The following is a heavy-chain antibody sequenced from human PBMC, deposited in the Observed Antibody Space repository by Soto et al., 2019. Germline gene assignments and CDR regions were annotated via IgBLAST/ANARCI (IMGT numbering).Heavy chain of an antibody. D-gene: IGHD7-27*01. CDR3: TTATELTGDWTYFDY. CDR1: GFTFSNAW. J-gene: IGHJ4*02. Sequence: GGPLRLSCAASGFTFSNAWMSWVRQAPGKGLEWVGRIKSKTDGGTTDYAAPVKGRFTISRDDSKNTLYLQMNSLKTEDTAVYYCTTATELTGDWTYFDYWGQGTLVTVSS. V-gene: IGHV3-15*01. CDR2: IKSKTDGGTT.